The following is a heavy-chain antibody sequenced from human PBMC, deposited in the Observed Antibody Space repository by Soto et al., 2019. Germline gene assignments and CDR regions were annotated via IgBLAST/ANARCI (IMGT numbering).Heavy chain of an antibody. CDR2: IYYSGST. Sequence: QVQLQESGPGLVKPSETLSLTCTVSGGSISSYYWSWIRQPPGKGLEWIGYIYYSGSTNYNPSLKYQVTISVDTSKNQFSLKLSSVTAADTAVYYCARAHGDYTLGYWGQGTLVAVSS. V-gene: IGHV4-59*01. D-gene: IGHD4-17*01. CDR3: ARAHGDYTLGY. CDR1: GGSISSYY. J-gene: IGHJ4*02.